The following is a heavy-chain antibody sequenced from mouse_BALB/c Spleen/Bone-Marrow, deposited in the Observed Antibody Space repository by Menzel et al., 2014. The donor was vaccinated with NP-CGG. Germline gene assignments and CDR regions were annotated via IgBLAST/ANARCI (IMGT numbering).Heavy chain of an antibody. Sequence: EVQRVESGPDLVKPSQSLSLTCTVTGYSITSDYGWYLIRQLPGNKLEWMGFIHYSGYTDYNPSLKSRISITRDTSKNQFFLQLNSVTTEDTATYYCTRETAVVADFDYWGQGTTLTVSS. CDR2: IHYSGYT. V-gene: IGHV3-1*02. CDR1: GYSITSDYG. J-gene: IGHJ2*01. D-gene: IGHD1-1*01. CDR3: TRETAVVADFDY.